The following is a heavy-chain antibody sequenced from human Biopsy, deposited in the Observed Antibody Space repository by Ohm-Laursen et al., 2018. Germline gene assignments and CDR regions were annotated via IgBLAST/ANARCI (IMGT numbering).Heavy chain of an antibody. D-gene: IGHD3-10*01. CDR1: GGTFSSYV. CDR2: IIPTFDTP. Sequence: VKISCKASGGTFSSYVISWVRQAPGQGLEWMGRIIPTFDTPTYAPDFQDRVTFTADKSTGTAHLDLSRLRSEDTAIYYCAGGAAKGNPYDHWGQGTLVTVSS. J-gene: IGHJ5*02. V-gene: IGHV1-69*13. CDR3: AGGAAKGNPYDH.